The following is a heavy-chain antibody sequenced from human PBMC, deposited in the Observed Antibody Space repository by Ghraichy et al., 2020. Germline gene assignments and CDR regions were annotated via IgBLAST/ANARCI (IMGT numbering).Heavy chain of an antibody. CDR3: ARRRATTYYYYYHMDV. J-gene: IGHJ6*03. Sequence: SETLSLTCAVYGGSFSGYYWSWIRQPPGKGLEWIGEINHSGSTNYNPSLKSRVTISVDTSKNQFSLKLSSVTAADTAVYYCARRRATTYYYYYHMDVWGKGTTVTVSS. CDR1: GGSFSGYY. CDR2: INHSGST. V-gene: IGHV4-34*01. D-gene: IGHD1-1*01.